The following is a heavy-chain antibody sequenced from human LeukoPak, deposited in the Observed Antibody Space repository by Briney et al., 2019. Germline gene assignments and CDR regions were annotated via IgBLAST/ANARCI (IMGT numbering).Heavy chain of an antibody. J-gene: IGHJ5*02. CDR2: SYYSGST. CDR1: GGSISSNIYY. V-gene: IGHV4-39*01. CDR3: ARFRHAGNPNNWWFDP. Sequence: SETLSLTCTVSGGSISSNIYYWGWIRQPPGKGLEWIGRSYYSGSTYYNPSLKSRVTLSVDPSKNQFSLKLTSVTAADTAVYYCARFRHAGNPNNWWFDPWGQGTLVTVSS. D-gene: IGHD4-23*01.